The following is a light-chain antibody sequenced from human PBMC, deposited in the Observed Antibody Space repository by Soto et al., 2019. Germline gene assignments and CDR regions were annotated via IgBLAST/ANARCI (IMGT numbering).Light chain of an antibody. V-gene: IGLV2-8*01. CDR1: SSDVGGYNY. Sequence: QSALTQPPSASGSPGQSVTISCTRTSSDVGGYNYVSWYQQHPGKAPKLVIYEVSKRPSGVPDRFSGSKSGNTASLTVSGLQAEDEADYDCSSYAGSNNLVFGGGTKLTVL. CDR2: EVS. CDR3: SSYAGSNNLV. J-gene: IGLJ2*01.